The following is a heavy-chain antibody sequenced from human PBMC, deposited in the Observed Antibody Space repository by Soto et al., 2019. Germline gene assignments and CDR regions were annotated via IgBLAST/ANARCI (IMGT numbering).Heavy chain of an antibody. V-gene: IGHV4-59*01. CDR3: ARAPDYDFWSGYTEIWFDP. D-gene: IGHD3-3*01. CDR2: IYYSGST. Sequence: SETLSLTCTVSGGSLSSYYWSWIRQPPGKGLEWIGYIYYSGSTNYNPSLKSRVTISVDTSKNQSSLTLSSVTAADTAVFYCARAPDYDFWSGYTEIWFDPWGQGTLVTVSS. J-gene: IGHJ5*02. CDR1: GGSLSSYY.